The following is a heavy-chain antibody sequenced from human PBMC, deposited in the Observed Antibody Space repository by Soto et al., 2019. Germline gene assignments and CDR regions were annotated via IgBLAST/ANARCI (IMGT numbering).Heavy chain of an antibody. J-gene: IGHJ4*02. Sequence: EGSVRLSCEASGLTFGSYAMSWVRLAPGKGLEWVSVAGPSGSSTFYADSVRGRFTISRDNVENTLYLQMNSLRVADTALYFCARTYYYDSTGYYRTFDYWGQGTLVTVSS. CDR2: AGPSGSST. D-gene: IGHD3-22*01. CDR1: GLTFGSYA. V-gene: IGHV3-23*01. CDR3: ARTYYYDSTGYYRTFDY.